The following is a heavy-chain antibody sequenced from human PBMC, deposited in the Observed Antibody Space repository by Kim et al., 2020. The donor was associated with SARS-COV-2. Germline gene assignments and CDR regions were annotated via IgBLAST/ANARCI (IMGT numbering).Heavy chain of an antibody. CDR2: VYYTGST. J-gene: IGHJ4*02. D-gene: IGHD6-19*01. V-gene: IGHV4-39*01. CDR1: CGSITSTYYY. Sequence: SETLSLTCNVSCGSITSTYYYWGWIRQPPGKGLEWIGSVYYTGSTYYNPSLKSRVAISVDTSKNQFSLKLTSVTAADTAVYYCARPYTSGTYDNWGQGT. CDR3: ARPYTSGTYDN.